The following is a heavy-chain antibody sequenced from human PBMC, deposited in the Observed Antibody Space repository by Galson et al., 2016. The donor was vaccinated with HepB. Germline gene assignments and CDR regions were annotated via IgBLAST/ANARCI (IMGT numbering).Heavy chain of an antibody. Sequence: SLRLSCAASGFTFSIYSMNWVRQSPGKGLEWISYIDGESGIILYADSVKGRFTISRDNAENSLHLQMNTLRGEDTAVYYCARDGTGTGRYSGAFYWGQGALFTVSS. CDR1: GFTFSIYS. J-gene: IGHJ4*02. D-gene: IGHD1-26*01. CDR2: IDGESGII. V-gene: IGHV3-48*04. CDR3: ARDGTGTGRYSGAFY.